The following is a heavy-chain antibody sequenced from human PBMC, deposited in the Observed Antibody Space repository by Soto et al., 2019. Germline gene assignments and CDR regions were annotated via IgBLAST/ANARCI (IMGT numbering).Heavy chain of an antibody. CDR3: ARESQFYGNWFDP. V-gene: IGHV4-30-4*01. CDR2: IYYSGST. D-gene: IGHD4-17*01. CDR1: GGSISSGDYY. J-gene: IGHJ5*02. Sequence: QVQLQESGPGLVKPSQTLSLTCTVSGGSISSGDYYWSWIRQPPGKGLEWIGYIYYSGSTYYNPSLKRRVTISVDTSKNQFSLKLSSVTAADTAVYYCARESQFYGNWFDPWGQGTLVTVSS.